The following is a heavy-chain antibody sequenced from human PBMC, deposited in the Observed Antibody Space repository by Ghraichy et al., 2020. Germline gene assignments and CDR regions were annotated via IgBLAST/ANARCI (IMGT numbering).Heavy chain of an antibody. Sequence: GGSLRLSCAASGFTFSSYGMHWVRQAPGKGLEWVAVISYDGSNKYYADSVKGRFTISRDNSKNTLYLQMNSLRAEDTAVYYCAKVFGSSYVLLWFGENLCMDVWGQGTTVTVSS. CDR1: GFTFSSYG. D-gene: IGHD3-10*01. V-gene: IGHV3-30*18. CDR2: ISYDGSNK. J-gene: IGHJ6*02. CDR3: AKVFGSSYVLLWFGENLCMDV.